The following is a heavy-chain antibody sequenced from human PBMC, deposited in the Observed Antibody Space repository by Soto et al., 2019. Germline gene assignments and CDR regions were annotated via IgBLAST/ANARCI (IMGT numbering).Heavy chain of an antibody. CDR2: INPSGGST. V-gene: IGHV1-46*01. CDR1: GYTFTSYY. D-gene: IGHD2-21*02. Sequence: ASVKVSCKASGYTFTSYYMHWVRQAPGQGLEWMGIINPSGGSTSYAQKFQGRVTMTRDTSTSTVYMELSSLRSEDTAVYYCARGWCGDCYPSEDWFDPWGQGTLVTVSS. CDR3: ARGWCGDCYPSEDWFDP. J-gene: IGHJ5*02.